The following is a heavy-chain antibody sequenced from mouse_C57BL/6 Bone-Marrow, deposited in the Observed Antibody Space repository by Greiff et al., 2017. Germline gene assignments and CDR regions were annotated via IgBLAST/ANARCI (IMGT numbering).Heavy chain of an antibody. V-gene: IGHV1-62-3*01. Sequence: QVQLQQPGAELVKPGASVKLSCKASGYTFTSYWMHWVKQRPGRGLEWIGRIDPNSGGTNYNQKFKGKATLTVDTSSSTAYMQLSSLTSEDSAVYYCARSDGYYLYYFDYWGQGTTLTVSS. D-gene: IGHD2-3*01. CDR3: ARSDGYYLYYFDY. J-gene: IGHJ2*01. CDR2: IDPNSGGT. CDR1: GYTFTSYW.